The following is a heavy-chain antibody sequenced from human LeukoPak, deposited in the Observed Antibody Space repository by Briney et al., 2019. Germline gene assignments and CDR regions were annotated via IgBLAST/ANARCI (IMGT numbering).Heavy chain of an antibody. J-gene: IGHJ4*02. Sequence: ASVKVSCKASGYTFTGYYMHWVRQAPGQGLEWMGWINPNSGGTNYAQKFQGWVTMTRDTSISTACMKLSRLRSDDTAVYYCARDLGYCSGGSCYWGYYFDYWGQGTLVTVSS. D-gene: IGHD2-15*01. CDR2: INPNSGGT. CDR3: ARDLGYCSGGSCYWGYYFDY. CDR1: GYTFTGYY. V-gene: IGHV1-2*04.